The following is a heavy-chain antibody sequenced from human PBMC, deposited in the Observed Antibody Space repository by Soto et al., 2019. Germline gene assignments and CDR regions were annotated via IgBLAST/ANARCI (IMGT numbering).Heavy chain of an antibody. CDR1: GFTFSSYW. CDR2: INSDGSST. V-gene: IGHV3-74*01. Sequence: EVQLVESGGGLVQPGGSLRLSCAASGFTFSSYWMHWVRQAPGKGLVWVSRINSDGSSTSYADSVKGRFTISRDNAKNTLYLQMNSLRAEDTAVYYCAREEAVAGYNWFDPWGQGTLVTVSS. CDR3: AREEAVAGYNWFDP. J-gene: IGHJ5*02. D-gene: IGHD6-19*01.